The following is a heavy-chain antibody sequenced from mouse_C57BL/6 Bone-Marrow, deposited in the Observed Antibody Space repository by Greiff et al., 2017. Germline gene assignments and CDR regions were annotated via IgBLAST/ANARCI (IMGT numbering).Heavy chain of an antibody. V-gene: IGHV1-5*01. Sequence: VQLQQSGTVLARPGASVKMSCKTSGYTFTSYWMNWVKQRPGKGLEWVGAIYPGNSANSYNQKFKGKAKLTAATSASNAYMELSSLTKEDSAVYYCTRGGIFDYWGQGTTLTVSS. CDR3: TRGGIFDY. J-gene: IGHJ2*01. CDR1: GYTFTSYW. CDR2: IYPGNSAN.